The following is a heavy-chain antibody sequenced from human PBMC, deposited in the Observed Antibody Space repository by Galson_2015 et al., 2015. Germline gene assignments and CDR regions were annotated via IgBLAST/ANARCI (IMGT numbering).Heavy chain of an antibody. D-gene: IGHD1-26*01. V-gene: IGHV3-23*01. J-gene: IGHJ3*02. Sequence: SLRLSCAASGFTFSSYAMSWVRRAPGKGLEWVSAISGSGGSTYYADSVKGRFTISRDNSKNTLYLQMNSLRAEDTAVYYCAKVQGGSGCWCDAFDIWGRGTMVTVSS. CDR1: GFTFSSYA. CDR3: AKVQGGSGCWCDAFDI. CDR2: ISGSGGST.